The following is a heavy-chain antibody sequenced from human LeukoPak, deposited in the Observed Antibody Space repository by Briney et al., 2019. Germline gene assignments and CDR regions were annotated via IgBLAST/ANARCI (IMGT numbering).Heavy chain of an antibody. J-gene: IGHJ4*02. V-gene: IGHV4-59*01. Sequence: SETLSLTCTVSGRSINSYYWIWIRQPPGKGLAGMGYIYYSGSTHYNPSLKRLVTISVDTSKNQFSLKLSSVTAADTAVYYCARERIPRAFWSGYFREFYFDYWGQGTLVTVSS. CDR2: IYYSGST. CDR3: ARERIPRAFWSGYFREFYFDY. D-gene: IGHD3-3*01. CDR1: GRSINSYY.